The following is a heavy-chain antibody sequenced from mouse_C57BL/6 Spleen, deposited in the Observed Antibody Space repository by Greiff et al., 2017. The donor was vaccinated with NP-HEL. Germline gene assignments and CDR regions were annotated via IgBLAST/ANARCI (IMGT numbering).Heavy chain of an antibody. D-gene: IGHD1-1*01. CDR3: ARVGVTTVGEGY. V-gene: IGHV1-81*01. CDR2: IYPRSGNT. Sequence: QVQLQQSGAELARPGASVKLSCKASGYTFTSYGISWVKQRPGQGLEWIGEIYPRSGNTYYNEKFKGKATLTADKSSSTAYMELRSLTSEDSAVYFCARVGVTTVGEGYWGQGTTLTVSS. CDR1: GYTFTSYG. J-gene: IGHJ2*01.